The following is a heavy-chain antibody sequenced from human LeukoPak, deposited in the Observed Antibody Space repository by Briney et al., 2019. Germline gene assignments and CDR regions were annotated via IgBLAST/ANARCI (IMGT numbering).Heavy chain of an antibody. CDR3: AKSHYYGDWYFDL. Sequence: GGSPRLSCAASGFTFSSYAMSWVRQAPGKGLEWVSSITGSGGNTYYAVSVKGRFTISRDNSKNTLYLQMNSLRAEDTAVYYCAKSHYYGDWYFDLWGRGTRVTVS. D-gene: IGHD3-10*01. CDR1: GFTFSSYA. CDR2: ITGSGGNT. J-gene: IGHJ2*01. V-gene: IGHV3-23*01.